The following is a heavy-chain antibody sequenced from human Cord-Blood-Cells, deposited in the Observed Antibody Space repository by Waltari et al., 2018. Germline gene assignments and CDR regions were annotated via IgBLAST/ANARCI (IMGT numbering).Heavy chain of an antibody. CDR2: INPNSGGT. CDR3: ARDLGAAAGTHWFDP. D-gene: IGHD6-13*01. CDR1: GYPLPGYS. Sequence: QVQLVPSGAAVKKPGASVKVSCKASGYPLPGYSLHWVRQAPGQGLEWMGWINPNSGGTNYAQKFQGRVTMTRDTSISTAYMELSRLRSDDTAVYYCARDLGAAAGTHWFDPWGQGTLVTVSS. J-gene: IGHJ5*02. V-gene: IGHV1-2*02.